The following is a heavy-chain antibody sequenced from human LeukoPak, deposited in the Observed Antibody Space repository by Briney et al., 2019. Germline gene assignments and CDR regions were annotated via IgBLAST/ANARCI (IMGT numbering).Heavy chain of an antibody. V-gene: IGHV1-46*01. CDR2: INPSGGTT. CDR3: TRDYSGYGSRDF. J-gene: IGHJ4*02. Sequence: GASVKVSCKASGYTLTSYYMHWVRQAPGQGLEWMGIINPSGGTTSLTQKFQGRVTLTRDTSTTTAYMELRNLRSDDTAVYYCTRDYSGYGSRDFWGQGTLVTVSS. CDR1: GYTLTSYY. D-gene: IGHD5-12*01.